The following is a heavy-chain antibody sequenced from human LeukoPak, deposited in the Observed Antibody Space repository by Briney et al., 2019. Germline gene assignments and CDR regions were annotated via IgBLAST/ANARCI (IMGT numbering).Heavy chain of an antibody. CDR3: ARSWGSFYFDY. J-gene: IGHJ4*02. Sequence: GGSLRLSCAASGFTFSSYWMSWVRQAPGKGLEWVANIKQEGSEKYYVDSVKGRFTISRDNTKNSLYLQMSSLRAEDTAVYYCARSWGSFYFDYWGQGTLVTVSS. D-gene: IGHD7-27*01. V-gene: IGHV3-7*01. CDR2: IKQEGSEK. CDR1: GFTFSSYW.